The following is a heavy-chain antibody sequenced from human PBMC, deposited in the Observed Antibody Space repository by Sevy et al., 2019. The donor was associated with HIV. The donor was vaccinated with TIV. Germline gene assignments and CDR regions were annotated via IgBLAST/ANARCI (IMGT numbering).Heavy chain of an antibody. V-gene: IGHV1-2*02. Sequence: ASVKVSCKASGYTFTYYYLHWVRQAPGQGLEWMGWINPKSGGTKFAQKFQGRVTLTRDTSMSTAYIDLSRLRSDDTAVYYCARDSVVVPAALRYWGQGALVTVSS. J-gene: IGHJ4*02. CDR1: GYTFTYYY. CDR2: INPKSGGT. CDR3: ARDSVVVPAALRY. D-gene: IGHD2-2*01.